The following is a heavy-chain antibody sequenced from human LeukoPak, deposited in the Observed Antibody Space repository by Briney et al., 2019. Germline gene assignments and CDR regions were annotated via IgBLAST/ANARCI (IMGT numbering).Heavy chain of an antibody. CDR2: IYYSGIT. CDR3: ARLRGYSYGSVDH. Sequence: KPSETLSLTCAVSGDSISTTNYYWGWIRQPPGKGLEWIGIIYYSGITHYNPSLKSRVTILVDTSKNQFSLKLSSVTAADTAVYYCARLRGYSYGSVDHWGQGTLVTVSS. D-gene: IGHD5-18*01. V-gene: IGHV4-39*01. CDR1: GDSISTTNYY. J-gene: IGHJ4*02.